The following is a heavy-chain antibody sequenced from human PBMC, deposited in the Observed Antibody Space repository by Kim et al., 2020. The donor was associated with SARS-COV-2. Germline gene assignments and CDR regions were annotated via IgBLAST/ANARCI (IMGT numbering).Heavy chain of an antibody. CDR3: ARDGGDVDYPIQGDY. Sequence: GGSLRLSCAASGFTFSNYAMSWVRQAPGKGLEWVSVISDRTGSTFYAESVMGRFTISRENSKNTLFLQMSSLRAEDTAVYYCARDGGDVDYPIQGDYWGQGTLVTVSS. V-gene: IGHV3-23*01. CDR1: GFTFSNYA. D-gene: IGHD2-21*01. J-gene: IGHJ4*02. CDR2: ISDRTGST.